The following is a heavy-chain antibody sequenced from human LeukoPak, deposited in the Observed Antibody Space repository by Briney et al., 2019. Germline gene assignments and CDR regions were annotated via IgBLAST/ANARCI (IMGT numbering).Heavy chain of an antibody. V-gene: IGHV3-21*01. Sequence: GGSLRLSCAASGFMFSDYWMSWVRQAPGKGLEWVSSISSSSSYIYYADSVKGRFTISRDNAKNSLYLQMNSLRAEDTAVYYCARDPITMVRGVITDYYYYMDVWGKGTTVTISS. J-gene: IGHJ6*03. CDR3: ARDPITMVRGVITDYYYYMDV. CDR1: GFMFSDYW. CDR2: ISSSSSYI. D-gene: IGHD3-10*01.